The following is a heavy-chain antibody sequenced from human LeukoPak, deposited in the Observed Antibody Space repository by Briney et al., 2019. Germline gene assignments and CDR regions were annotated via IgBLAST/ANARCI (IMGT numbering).Heavy chain of an antibody. J-gene: IGHJ5*02. V-gene: IGHV3-73*01. Sequence: GGSLRLSCAASGFTFSGSAMHWVRQASGKGLEWVGRIRSKANSYATAYAASVKGRFTISRDDSKNTAYLQMNSLKTEDTAVYYCTRLDVVVPATQVIRAPWGQGTLVTVSS. CDR3: TRLDVVVPATQVIRAP. CDR1: GFTFSGSA. CDR2: IRSKANSYAT. D-gene: IGHD2-15*01.